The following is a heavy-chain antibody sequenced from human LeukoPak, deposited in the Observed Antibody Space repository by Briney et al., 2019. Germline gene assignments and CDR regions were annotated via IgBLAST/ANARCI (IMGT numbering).Heavy chain of an antibody. CDR2: IDPSDSYT. Sequence: GESLKISCKGSGYSFTSYWISWVRQMPGKGLEWMGRIDPSDSYTNYSPSFQGHVTISADKSISTAYLQWSSLKASDTAMYYCARHLLGSDTAMVKTRQFDYWGQGTLVTVSS. V-gene: IGHV5-10-1*01. J-gene: IGHJ4*02. CDR3: ARHLLGSDTAMVKTRQFDY. CDR1: GYSFTSYW. D-gene: IGHD5-18*01.